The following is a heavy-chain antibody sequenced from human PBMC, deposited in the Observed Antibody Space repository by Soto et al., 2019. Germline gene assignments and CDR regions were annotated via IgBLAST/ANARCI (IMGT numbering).Heavy chain of an antibody. V-gene: IGHV4-31*03. Sequence: SDTLSLTCTVSGASLNSRGSSWTWIRHVPGKGLEWLGYISYSGSTSYNPSLQSRISMSLDMSKSQFSLKMFSVTAADTAMYYCAKGAPSILVPWGQGTQVTVSS. CDR2: ISYSGST. CDR1: GASLNSRGSS. J-gene: IGHJ5*02. CDR3: AKGAPSILVP. D-gene: IGHD3-3*01.